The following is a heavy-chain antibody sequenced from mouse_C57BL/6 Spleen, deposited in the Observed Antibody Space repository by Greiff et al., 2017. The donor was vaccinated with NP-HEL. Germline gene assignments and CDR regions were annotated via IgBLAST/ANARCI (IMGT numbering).Heavy chain of an antibody. D-gene: IGHD1-1*01. Sequence: VQLQESGPGLVAPSQSLSITCTVSGFSLTSYAISWVRQPPGKGLEWLGVIWTGGGTNYNSALKSRLSISKDNSKSQVFFKMNSLQTDDTARYYCARNPHYYGSSSYYFDYWGQGTTLTVSS. CDR3: ARNPHYYGSSSYYFDY. V-gene: IGHV2-9-1*01. CDR1: GFSLTSYA. CDR2: IWTGGGT. J-gene: IGHJ2*01.